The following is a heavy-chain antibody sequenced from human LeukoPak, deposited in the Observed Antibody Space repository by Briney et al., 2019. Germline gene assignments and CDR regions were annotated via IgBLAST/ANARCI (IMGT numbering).Heavy chain of an antibody. CDR3: ARILVGATIRGAFDI. CDR2: ISGSGGTT. V-gene: IGHV3-23*01. CDR1: GFTFSSYA. J-gene: IGHJ3*02. Sequence: GGSLRLSCAASGFTFSSYATSWVRQAPAKGLEWVTTISGSGGTTYYADSVKGRFTISRDNSKNTLYLQMNSLRAEDTAVYYCARILVGATIRGAFDIWGQGTMVTVSS. D-gene: IGHD1-26*01.